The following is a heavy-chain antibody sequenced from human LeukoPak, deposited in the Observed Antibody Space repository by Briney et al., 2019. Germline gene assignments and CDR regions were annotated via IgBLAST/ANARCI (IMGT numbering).Heavy chain of an antibody. CDR1: HDSINTYY. J-gene: IGHJ4*02. CDR3: ARDLSLPYCGTNCYSGFDY. Sequence: SETLSLTCTVSHDSINTYYWSWIRQFPGKGLEWIGYIYDTGATNRNPSLRSRVTISIDTSKNQFSLELTSVTAADTAVYYCARDLSLPYCGTNCYSGFDYWGQGILVTVSS. D-gene: IGHD2-15*01. CDR2: IYDTGAT. V-gene: IGHV4-59*01.